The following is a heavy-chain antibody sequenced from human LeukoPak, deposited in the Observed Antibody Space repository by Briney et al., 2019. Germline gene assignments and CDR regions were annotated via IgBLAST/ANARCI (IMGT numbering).Heavy chain of an antibody. J-gene: IGHJ4*02. D-gene: IGHD3-3*01. CDR3: ARDNYDFWSGYYFDY. V-gene: IGHV3-7*01. CDR2: IKQDGSEK. CDR1: GFTFSSYW. Sequence: GGSLRLSCAASGFTFSSYWMSWVRQAPGKGLEWVANIKQDGSEKDYVDTVKGRFTNSRDNAKNSLYLQMNSLRAEDTAVYYCARDNYDFWSGYYFDYWGQGTLVTVSS.